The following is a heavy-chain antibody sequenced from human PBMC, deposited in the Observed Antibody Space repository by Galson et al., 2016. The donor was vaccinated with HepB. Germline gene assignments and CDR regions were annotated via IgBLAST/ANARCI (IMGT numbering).Heavy chain of an antibody. D-gene: IGHD3-22*01. Sequence: SLRLSCAGSGFTFSNYVMHWVRQAPGKGLQWVSIIYNDNSTYYADSVKGRFTISRDSSKNTLYLKMNRLRVEDTAMYYCARRRGYYYSAFDPWGQGTLATVSA. V-gene: IGHV3-53*01. CDR3: ARRRGYYYSAFDP. J-gene: IGHJ5*02. CDR1: GFTFSNYV. CDR2: IYNDNST.